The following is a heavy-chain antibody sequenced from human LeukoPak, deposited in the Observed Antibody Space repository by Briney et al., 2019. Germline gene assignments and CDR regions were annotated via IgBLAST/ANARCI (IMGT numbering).Heavy chain of an antibody. CDR3: ARVYSSSWYYFDY. J-gene: IGHJ4*02. CDR2: IKQDGREK. Sequence: GGSLRLSCAASGFTFSSYWMSWVRQAPGKGLEWVANIKQDGREKYYVDSVKGRFTISRDNAKNSLYLQMNSLRAEDTAVYYCARVYSSSWYYFDYWGQGTLVTVSS. V-gene: IGHV3-7*01. D-gene: IGHD6-13*01. CDR1: GFTFSSYW.